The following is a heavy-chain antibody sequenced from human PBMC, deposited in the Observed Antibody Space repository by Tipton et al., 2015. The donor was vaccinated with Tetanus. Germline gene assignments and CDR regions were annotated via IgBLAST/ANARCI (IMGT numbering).Heavy chain of an antibody. J-gene: IGHJ4*02. Sequence: VQLVQSGAEVKKPGESLKISCKGSGYSFTSYWIGWVRQMPGKGLEWMGIIYPGDSDTRYSPSLQGQVTISADKSISTAYLQWSSLKAADTAMYYCARQDVPYYDYVWGSYAVWGQGTLVTVSS. CDR1: GYSFTSYW. CDR3: ARQDVPYYDYVWGSYAV. CDR2: IYPGDSDT. D-gene: IGHD3-16*01. V-gene: IGHV5-51*01.